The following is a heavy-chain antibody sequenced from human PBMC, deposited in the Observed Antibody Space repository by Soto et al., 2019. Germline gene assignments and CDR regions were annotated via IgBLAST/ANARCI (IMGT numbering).Heavy chain of an antibody. CDR2: ISSNGGST. Sequence: EVPLVESGGGLVQPGGSLRLSCAASGFTFNNYAMHWVRQAPGKGLEYVSAISSNGGSTYYANSVKGRFTISRDNSKNTLYLQMGSLRAEDMAVYYCATSIAAAGGYYFNYWGQGTLVTVSS. J-gene: IGHJ4*02. D-gene: IGHD6-13*01. CDR1: GFTFNNYA. V-gene: IGHV3-64*01. CDR3: ATSIAAAGGYYFNY.